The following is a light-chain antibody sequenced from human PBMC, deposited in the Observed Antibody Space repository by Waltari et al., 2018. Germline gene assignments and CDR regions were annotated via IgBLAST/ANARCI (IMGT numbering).Light chain of an antibody. Sequence: EIVLTQSPGTLSLSPGERATLSCRASQSVSKYLAWYQQKPGQDPRLLIYDASSRATGIPDRFSGSGSGTDFSLTISRLEPEDFAVYYCQKYVNLPATFGQGTKVEIK. V-gene: IGKV3-20*01. CDR1: QSVSKY. CDR3: QKYVNLPAT. J-gene: IGKJ1*01. CDR2: DAS.